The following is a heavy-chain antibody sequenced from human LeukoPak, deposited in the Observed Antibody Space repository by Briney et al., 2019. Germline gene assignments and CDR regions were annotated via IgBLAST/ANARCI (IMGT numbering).Heavy chain of an antibody. CDR2: IYYSGST. CDR3: ARKVAGYFDY. CDR1: GGSISSYY. Sequence: SETLSLTCTVSGGSISSYYWSWIRQPPGKGLEWIGYIYYSGSTNYNPSLKSRVTISVDTSKNQFSLKLSSVTAADTAVYYCARKVAGYFDYWGQGTLVTVSS. V-gene: IGHV4-59*12. D-gene: IGHD6-19*01. J-gene: IGHJ4*02.